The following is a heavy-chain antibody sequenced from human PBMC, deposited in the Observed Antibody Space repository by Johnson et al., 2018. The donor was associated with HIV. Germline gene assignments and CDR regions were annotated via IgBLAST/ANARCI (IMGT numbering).Heavy chain of an antibody. CDR2: ISWNSGSI. Sequence: VQLVESGGGLVKPGGSLRLSCAASGFTFDDYAMHWVRQAPGKGLEWVSGISWNSGSIGYADSVKGRITISKDNAKNSLYLQMNSLRAEDTALYYCANGGIAARPGAFDIWGQGTMVTVSS. D-gene: IGHD6-6*01. V-gene: IGHV3-9*01. J-gene: IGHJ3*02. CDR3: ANGGIAARPGAFDI. CDR1: GFTFDDYA.